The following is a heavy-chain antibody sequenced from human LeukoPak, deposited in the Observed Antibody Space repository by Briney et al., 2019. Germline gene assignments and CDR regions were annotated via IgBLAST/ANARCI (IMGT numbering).Heavy chain of an antibody. Sequence: GGSLRLSCAASGYTVSSNYMSWVRQAPGKLLEWVSVIYSGGSPYYADSVKGRFTISRDNSKNTLYLQMNSLRAEDTAVYYCAREGMVYASFDYWGQGTLVTVSS. D-gene: IGHD2-8*01. CDR1: GYTVSSNY. V-gene: IGHV3-53*01. CDR2: IYSGGSP. J-gene: IGHJ4*02. CDR3: AREGMVYASFDY.